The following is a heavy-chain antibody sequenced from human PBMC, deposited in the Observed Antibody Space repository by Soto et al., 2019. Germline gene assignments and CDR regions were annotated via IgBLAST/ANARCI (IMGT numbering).Heavy chain of an antibody. D-gene: IGHD3-22*01. CDR2: ISYDGSNK. J-gene: IGHJ4*02. CDR3: VVSDYYDSSGYSGVFDY. Sequence: QVQLVESGGGVVQPGRSLRLSCAASGFTFSSYGMHWVRQAPGKGLEWVAVISYDGSNKYYADSVKGRFTISRDNSKNTLYLQMNSLRAEDTAVYYCVVSDYYDSSGYSGVFDYWGQGTLVTVSS. V-gene: IGHV3-30*03. CDR1: GFTFSSYG.